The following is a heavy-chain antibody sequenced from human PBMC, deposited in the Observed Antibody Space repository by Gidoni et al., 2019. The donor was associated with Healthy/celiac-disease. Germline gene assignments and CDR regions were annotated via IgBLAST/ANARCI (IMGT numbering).Heavy chain of an antibody. Sequence: QVQLVASGGGVVQPGRSLRLSCAASGFPFRSYAMHWVRQAPGKGLEWVAVISYDGSNKYYADSVKGRFTISRDNSKNTLYLQMNSLRAEDTAVYYCARGTVTTPLFDPWGQGTLVTVSS. V-gene: IGHV3-30*01. CDR2: ISYDGSNK. CDR3: ARGTVTTPLFDP. D-gene: IGHD4-17*01. CDR1: GFPFRSYA. J-gene: IGHJ5*02.